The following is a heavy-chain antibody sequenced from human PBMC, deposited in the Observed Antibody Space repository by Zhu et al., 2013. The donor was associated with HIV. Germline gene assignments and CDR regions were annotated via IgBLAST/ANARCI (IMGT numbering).Heavy chain of an antibody. J-gene: IGHJ4*02. V-gene: IGHV1-69*01. CDR1: GGTFRSYS. Sequence: QVQLVQSGAEVKKPGSSVKVSCKASGGTFRSYSISWVRQAPGQGLEWMGGIIPLFGIANYAQKLQGRVTITADESTSTAYMELSSLRSEDTAVYYCVTDHASDYWGQGTLVTVSS. CDR3: VTDHASDY. CDR2: IIPLFGIA.